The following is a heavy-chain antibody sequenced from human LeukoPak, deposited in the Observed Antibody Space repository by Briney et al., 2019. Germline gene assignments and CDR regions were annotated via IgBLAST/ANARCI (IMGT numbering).Heavy chain of an antibody. CDR3: ARTMYITGSSDFDY. Sequence: GGSLRLSCAASGFTFNIDAMHWVGQAPGKRLGGGASLSYDGTKTYSSISVTGRFTISRDNSKNTLYLQMISLRAEATALYYCARTMYITGSSDFDYWGQGTLVTVSS. D-gene: IGHD1-26*01. CDR2: LSYDGTKT. V-gene: IGHV3-30-3*01. J-gene: IGHJ4*02. CDR1: GFTFNIDA.